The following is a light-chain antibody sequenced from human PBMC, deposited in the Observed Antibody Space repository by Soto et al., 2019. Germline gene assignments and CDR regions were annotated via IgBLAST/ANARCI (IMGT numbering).Light chain of an antibody. CDR2: GAS. Sequence: AFTQSPSTPALSPGERGTLPFTASQSVSSTNLAWYQQKPGQAPRLLIYGASNRATGIPDRFSGSGSGTDFTLTISRLEPEDFAVYYCEQYGSSPRTFGQGTKVDIK. V-gene: IGKV3-20*01. CDR1: QSVSSTN. CDR3: EQYGSSPRT. J-gene: IGKJ1*01.